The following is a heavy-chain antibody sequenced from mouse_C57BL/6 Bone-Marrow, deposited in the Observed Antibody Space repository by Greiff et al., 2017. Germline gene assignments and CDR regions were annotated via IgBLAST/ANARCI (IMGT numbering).Heavy chain of an antibody. CDR2: IYPGSGST. D-gene: IGHD3-2*02. V-gene: IGHV1-55*01. CDR1: GYTFTSYW. Sequence: QVQLQQPGAELVKPGASVKMSCKASGYTFTSYWITWVKQRPGQGLEWIGDIYPGSGSTNYNEKFKSKATLTVDTSSSTAYMQLSSLTSEDSAVYYCAGEGQLRLHFDYWGQGTTRTVSS. J-gene: IGHJ2*01. CDR3: AGEGQLRLHFDY.